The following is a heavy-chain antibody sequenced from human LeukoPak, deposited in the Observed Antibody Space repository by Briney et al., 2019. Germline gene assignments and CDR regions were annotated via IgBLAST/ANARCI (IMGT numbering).Heavy chain of an antibody. D-gene: IGHD3-10*01. CDR3: ARHPVVWLGELLGPYFDY. V-gene: IGHV4-39*01. CDR2: IYYSGST. Sequence: KSSETLSLTCTVSGGSISSSSYYWGWIRQPPGKGLEWIGSIYYSGSTYYNPSLKSRVTISVDTSKNQFSLKLSSVTAADTAVYYCARHPVVWLGELLGPYFDYWGQGTLVTVSS. CDR1: GGSISSSSYY. J-gene: IGHJ4*02.